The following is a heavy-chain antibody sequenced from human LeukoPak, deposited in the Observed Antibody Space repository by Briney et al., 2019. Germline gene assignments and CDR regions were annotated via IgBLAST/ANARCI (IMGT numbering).Heavy chain of an antibody. CDR2: ISGSGGST. D-gene: IGHD3-3*01. Sequence: GGSLRLSCAASGFTFSSYAMNWVRQAPGKGLEWVSAISGSGGSTYYADSVKGRFTLSRDNSKNTLYLQMNSLRAEDTAIYYCAKDSDFWSGSSSDFDYWGQGTLVTVSS. CDR1: GFTFSSYA. V-gene: IGHV3-23*01. CDR3: AKDSDFWSGSSSDFDY. J-gene: IGHJ4*02.